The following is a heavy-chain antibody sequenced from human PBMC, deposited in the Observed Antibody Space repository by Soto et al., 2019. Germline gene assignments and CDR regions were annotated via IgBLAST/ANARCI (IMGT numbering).Heavy chain of an antibody. CDR1: GGSFSGYY. J-gene: IGHJ5*02. CDR2: INHSGST. CDR3: ARGFRRGYYGSRSYYNWDWRQHWFDP. D-gene: IGHD3-10*01. Sequence: SETLSLTCAVYGGSFSGYYWSWIRQPPGKGLEWIGEINHSGSTNYNPSLKSRVTISVDTSKNQFSLKLSSVTAADTAVYYCARGFRRGYYGSRSYYNWDWRQHWFDPWGQGTLGTVS. V-gene: IGHV4-34*01.